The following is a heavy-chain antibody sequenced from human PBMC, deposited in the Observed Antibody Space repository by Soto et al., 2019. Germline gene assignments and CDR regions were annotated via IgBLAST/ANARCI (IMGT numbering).Heavy chain of an antibody. CDR1: GGSISSSSYY. Sequence: QLQLQESGPGLVKPSETLSLTCTVSGGSISSSSYYWGWIRQPPGKGLEWIGSIYYSGSTYYNPSLKSRVTMSVDASQNQFSLKLSSVTAADTAVYYCASQASPYYYYGMDVWGQGTTVTVSS. CDR3: ASQASPYYYYGMDV. CDR2: IYYSGST. V-gene: IGHV4-39*01. J-gene: IGHJ6*02.